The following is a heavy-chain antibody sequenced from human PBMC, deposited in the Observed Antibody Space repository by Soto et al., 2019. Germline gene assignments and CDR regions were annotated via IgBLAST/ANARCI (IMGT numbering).Heavy chain of an antibody. J-gene: IGHJ4*02. Sequence: PVGSLRLSCASSVFSFSDYYMTCIRQTPEKGLEWISFIDSTSVTTHYADSVKGRFTISRDNVKNSLYLQMNNLRPEDTAIYYCASQNIRDYWGRXT. CDR1: VFSFSDYY. CDR2: IDSTSVTT. V-gene: IGHV3-11*01. CDR3: ASQNIRDY.